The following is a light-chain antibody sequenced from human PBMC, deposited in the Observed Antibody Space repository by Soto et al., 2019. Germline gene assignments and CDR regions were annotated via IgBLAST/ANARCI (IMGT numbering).Light chain of an antibody. V-gene: IGLV4-69*01. Sequence: QLVLTQSPSASASLGASVKLTCTLSSGHSSYAIAWHQMQPGKGPRYLMDLNNDGSPTKGDGIPDRFSGSSSGAERYLIISSLQSEDEADYYCQTWGTGFQVFGGGTKLTVL. J-gene: IGLJ2*01. CDR1: SGHSSYA. CDR2: LNNDGSP. CDR3: QTWGTGFQV.